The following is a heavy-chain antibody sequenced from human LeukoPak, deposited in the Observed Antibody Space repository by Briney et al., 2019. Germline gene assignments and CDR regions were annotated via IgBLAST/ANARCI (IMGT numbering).Heavy chain of an antibody. V-gene: IGHV3-48*01. J-gene: IGHJ4*02. CDR3: ARDQAYSFDY. CDR2: IGSSSSPI. Sequence: AGGSLRLSCAASGFTFSAYSMNWVRLAPEKGLEWASYIGSSSSPIYYADSVKGRFTISRDNAKNSLYLQMDSLRAEDTAVYYCARDQAYSFDYWGQGTLVTVSS. D-gene: IGHD4-11*01. CDR1: GFTFSAYS.